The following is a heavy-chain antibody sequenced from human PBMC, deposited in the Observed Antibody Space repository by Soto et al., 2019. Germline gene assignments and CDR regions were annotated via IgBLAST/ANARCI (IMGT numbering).Heavy chain of an antibody. V-gene: IGHV1-2*02. CDR3: ARGSGSRWFVY. CDR2: MAPITGDT. Sequence: SVKVSCKHSGYTFTANYIHWVRQAPGQGLEWMGWMAPITGDTRIAQKFRGRVSMTRDTSIGTAYMELTTLTLDDTAVYYCARGSGSRWFVYWGQGTQVTVSS. J-gene: IGHJ4*02. CDR1: GYTFTANY.